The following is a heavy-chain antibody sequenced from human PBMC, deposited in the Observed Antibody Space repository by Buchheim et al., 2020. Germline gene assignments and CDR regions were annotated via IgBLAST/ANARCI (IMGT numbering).Heavy chain of an antibody. CDR3: ARYYDFWSGSNRYFAVDV. Sequence: QLQLQESGPGLVKPSETLSLTCSVSGGSISSRTFYWGWIRQPPGKGLEWIGSIYSSGSTYHNPSLRSRVTISVDRSNNHFSLEVSSMTAADTAVYFCARYYDFWSGSNRYFAVDVWGQGTT. V-gene: IGHV4-39*02. CDR1: GGSISSRTFY. D-gene: IGHD3-3*01. CDR2: IYSSGST. J-gene: IGHJ6*02.